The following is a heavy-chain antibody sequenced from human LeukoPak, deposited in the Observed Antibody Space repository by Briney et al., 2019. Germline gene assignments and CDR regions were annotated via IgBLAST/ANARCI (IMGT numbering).Heavy chain of an antibody. CDR2: INTNTRIP. CDR1: GYNFRKYD. V-gene: IGHV7-4-1*02. J-gene: IGHJ4*02. CDR3: ARNNADGEGRFGD. Sequence: ASVKVSCKASGYNFRKYDMNWVRQAPGQGLEWMGWINTNTRIPTFGQGFTGRFVFSLDTSVSTAYLQINSLKAEDTAVYYCARNNADGEGRFGDWGQGTLVTVSS. D-gene: IGHD3-10*01.